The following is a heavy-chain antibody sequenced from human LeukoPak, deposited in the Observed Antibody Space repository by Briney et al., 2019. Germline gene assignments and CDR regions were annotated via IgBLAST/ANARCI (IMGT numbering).Heavy chain of an antibody. Sequence: SETLSLTCTVSGGSIGTYYWSWIRQPAGKGLEWIGRIYTSGTTNYNPSLNSRVTMSVDPSKNQFSLKVTSVTAADTATYFCARDLGPMGSDTWLGAFEIWGQGTMVTVSS. V-gene: IGHV4-4*07. CDR2: IYTSGTT. CDR3: ARDLGPMGSDTWLGAFEI. CDR1: GGSIGTYY. J-gene: IGHJ3*02. D-gene: IGHD3-16*01.